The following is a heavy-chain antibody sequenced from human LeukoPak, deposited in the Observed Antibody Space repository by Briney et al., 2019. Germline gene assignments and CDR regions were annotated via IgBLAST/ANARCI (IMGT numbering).Heavy chain of an antibody. CDR1: GDSVSGNSAA. CDR3: ARDQLGFDP. Sequence: SQTLSLTCDISGDSVSGNSAAWNWIRQSPSRGLEWLGRTYYRSKWYTDFAGSVKSRMTINSDTSKNQFSLQLNSVTPEDTAVYYCARDQLGFDPWGQGILVTVSS. CDR2: TYYRSKWYT. J-gene: IGHJ5*02. V-gene: IGHV6-1*01. D-gene: IGHD6-13*01.